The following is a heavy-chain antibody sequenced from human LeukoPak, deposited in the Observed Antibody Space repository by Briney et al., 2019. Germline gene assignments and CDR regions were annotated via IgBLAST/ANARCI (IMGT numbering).Heavy chain of an antibody. CDR1: GFTFGDYA. CDR2: IRGKAYGGTT. D-gene: IGHD1-26*01. V-gene: IGHV3-49*04. CDR3: TRDRVVGATPYWYFDL. J-gene: IGHJ2*01. Sequence: PGGSLRLSCTASGFTFGDYAMSWVRQAPGKGLEWVGFIRGKAYGGTTEYAASVKGRFTISRDDSKSIAYLQMNSLKTEDTAVYYCTRDRVVGATPYWYFDLWGRGTLVTVSS.